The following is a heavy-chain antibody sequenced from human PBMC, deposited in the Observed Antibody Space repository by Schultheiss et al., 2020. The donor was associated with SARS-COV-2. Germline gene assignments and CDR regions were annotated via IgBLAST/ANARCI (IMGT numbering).Heavy chain of an antibody. J-gene: IGHJ4*02. CDR3: ARGSAAGTSPLNY. CDR2: ISRSANSI. V-gene: IGHV3-11*04. D-gene: IGHD6-13*01. Sequence: GGSLRLSCAASGFSVSDNYMSWVRQAPGKGLEWVSFISRSANSIYYADSVKGRFTISRDNAKNSLYLQMNSLRGEDTAVYYCARGSAAGTSPLNYWGQGALVTVSS. CDR1: GFSVSDNY.